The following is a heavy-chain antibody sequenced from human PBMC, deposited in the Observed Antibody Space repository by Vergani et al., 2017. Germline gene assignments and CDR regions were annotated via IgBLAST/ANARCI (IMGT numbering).Heavy chain of an antibody. CDR2: IYRTGRT. V-gene: IGHV4-38-2*01. CDR3: AIGYSHGDYDYYGMDV. CDR1: GFSIDNGYY. Sequence: QVQLQESCPGLVKPSETLSLTCAVSGFSIDNGYYWDWIRQPPGKGLEWMGSIYRTGRTPFNPSLKSRVTISVDTSNNNFSLMLNSLPAADTAVNYCAIGYSHGDYDYYGMDVWGQGTTVTVSS. J-gene: IGHJ6*02. D-gene: IGHD5-18*01.